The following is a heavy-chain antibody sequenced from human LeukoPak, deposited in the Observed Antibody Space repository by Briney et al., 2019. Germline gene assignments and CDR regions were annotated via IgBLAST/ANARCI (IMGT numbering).Heavy chain of an antibody. CDR2: ISGSGGTT. V-gene: IGHV3-23*01. CDR3: AKPVAGTGYFDY. J-gene: IGHJ4*02. Sequence: GGSLRLSCVASGFTFSNLAMGWVRQAPGKGLGWVSTISGSGGTTHYADSVKGRFTISRDNSKNTLYLQMNSLRAEDTAVYYCAKPVAGTGYFDYWGQGTLVTVSS. D-gene: IGHD6-19*01. CDR1: GFTFSNLA.